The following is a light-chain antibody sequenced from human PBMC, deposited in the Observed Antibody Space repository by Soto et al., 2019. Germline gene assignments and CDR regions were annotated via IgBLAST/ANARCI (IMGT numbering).Light chain of an antibody. V-gene: IGKV1-5*03. CDR2: KAS. Sequence: DIQMTQSPSSLSASVGDRVTITCRASLGISNYLAWYQQKPGKVPNLLIYKASTLKSGVPSRFSGSGSGTEFTLTISSLQPDDFATYYCQHYNSYSEAFGQGTKVDIK. CDR3: QHYNSYSEA. J-gene: IGKJ1*01. CDR1: LGISNY.